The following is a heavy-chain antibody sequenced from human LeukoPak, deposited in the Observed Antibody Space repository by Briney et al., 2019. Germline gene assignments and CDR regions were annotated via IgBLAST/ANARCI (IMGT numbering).Heavy chain of an antibody. J-gene: IGHJ3*02. CDR1: GFTFSVYG. D-gene: IGHD1/OR15-1a*01. V-gene: IGHV3-30*03. CDR2: FSADGINI. CDR3: ARPHNNSLDNAFDI. Sequence: GGSLRLSCAASGFTFSVYGMHWVRQAPGKGLEWVALFSADGINIYYADSVKGRFTISRDNSENTLYLQMNNLRAEDTAVYYCARPHNNSLDNAFDIWGQGTRVTVSS.